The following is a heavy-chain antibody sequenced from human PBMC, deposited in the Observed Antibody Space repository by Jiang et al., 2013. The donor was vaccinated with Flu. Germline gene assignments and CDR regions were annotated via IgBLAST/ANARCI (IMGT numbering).Heavy chain of an antibody. D-gene: IGHD3-10*01. Sequence: EWLALIDWNDDKYYRTSLKTRLSISKDTSKNQVVLTMTNMDPVDTATYYCARSNSGNYYNSPAGFDPWGQGTLVTVSS. CDR3: ARSNSGNYYNSPAGFDP. J-gene: IGHJ5*02. CDR2: IDWNDDK. V-gene: IGHV2-70*01.